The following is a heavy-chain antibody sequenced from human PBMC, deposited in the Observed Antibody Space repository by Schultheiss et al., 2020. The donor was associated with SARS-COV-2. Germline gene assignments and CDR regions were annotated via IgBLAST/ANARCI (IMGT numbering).Heavy chain of an antibody. CDR3: ARGSTVEMATTRSFYY. D-gene: IGHD5-24*01. Sequence: GGSLRLSCAASGFTFSNYAMSWVRQAPGKGLEWVAVISYDGSNKYYADSVKGRFTISRHNSKNTLYLQMNSLRAEDTAVYYCARGSTVEMATTRSFYYWGQGTLVTVSS. CDR1: GFTFSNYA. V-gene: IGHV3-30*03. J-gene: IGHJ4*02. CDR2: ISYDGSNK.